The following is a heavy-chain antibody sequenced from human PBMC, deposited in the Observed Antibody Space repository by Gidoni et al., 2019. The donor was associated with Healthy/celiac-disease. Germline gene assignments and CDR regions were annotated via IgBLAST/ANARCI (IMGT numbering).Heavy chain of an antibody. J-gene: IGHJ6*02. CDR3: AREFSGIPNYYYGMDV. D-gene: IGHD3-10*01. Sequence: KGRFTISRDNAKNSLYLQMNSLRAEDTAVYYCAREFSGIPNYYYGMDVWGQGTTVTVSS. V-gene: IGHV3-11*06.